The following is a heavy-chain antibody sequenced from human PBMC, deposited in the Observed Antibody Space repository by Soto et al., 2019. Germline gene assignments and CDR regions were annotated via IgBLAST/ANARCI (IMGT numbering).Heavy chain of an antibody. Sequence: QVQLQESGPGLVKPSETLSLTCTVSGGSVSSGSYYWSWIRQPPGKGLEWIGYIYYSGSTNYNPSLKSRVTISVDKSKNQFSLTLSSVTAADTAVYYCVSDQSHWGQGTLVTVSS. J-gene: IGHJ4*02. CDR1: GGSVSSGSYY. V-gene: IGHV4-61*01. CDR3: VSDQSH. CDR2: IYYSGST. D-gene: IGHD2-2*01.